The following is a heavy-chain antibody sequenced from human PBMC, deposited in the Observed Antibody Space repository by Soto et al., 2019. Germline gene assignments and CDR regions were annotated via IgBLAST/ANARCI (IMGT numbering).Heavy chain of an antibody. CDR3: AKAGNYNNRSGYYYFDH. CDR1: GFAFNNYA. V-gene: IGHV3-23*01. J-gene: IGHJ4*02. Sequence: EVQLLESGGGLAQPGGSLRLSCEASGFAFNNYAMHWVRQAPGKGLEWVSSVSTSGGSTSYADSVTGRFTISRDNSKNTVSLQVNSLGVEDTAVYYCAKAGNYNNRSGYYYFDHWGQGMLVTVSS. CDR2: VSTSGGST. D-gene: IGHD3-22*01.